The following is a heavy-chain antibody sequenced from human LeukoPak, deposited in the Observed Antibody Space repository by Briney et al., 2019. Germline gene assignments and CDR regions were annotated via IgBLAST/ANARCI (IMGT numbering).Heavy chain of an antibody. J-gene: IGHJ4*02. CDR2: IKYDGSDK. CDR3: VRGGGSFDS. CDR1: GFTFSGFW. D-gene: IGHD3-16*01. Sequence: GGSLRLSCAASGFTFSGFWMSWVRQAPTKGLEWVAHIKYDGSDKRYVASVKGRFTVFRDKANKALYLQMNGLRAEDTAVYYCVRGGGSFDSWGQGTVVSVSS. V-gene: IGHV3-7*04.